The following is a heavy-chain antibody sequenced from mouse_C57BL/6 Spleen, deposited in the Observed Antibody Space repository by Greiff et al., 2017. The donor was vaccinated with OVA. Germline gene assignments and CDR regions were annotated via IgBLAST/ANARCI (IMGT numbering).Heavy chain of an antibody. CDR3: ARGIYYDYDAAMDY. CDR2: IDPSDSDT. CDR1: GYTFTSYW. Sequence: QVQLQQPGAELVRPGSSVKLSCKASGYTFTSYWMHWVKQRPIQGLEWIGNIDPSDSDTHYNQKFKDKATLTVDKSSSTAYMQLSSLTSEDSAVYYCARGIYYDYDAAMDYWGQGTSVTVSS. J-gene: IGHJ4*01. D-gene: IGHD2-4*01. V-gene: IGHV1-52*01.